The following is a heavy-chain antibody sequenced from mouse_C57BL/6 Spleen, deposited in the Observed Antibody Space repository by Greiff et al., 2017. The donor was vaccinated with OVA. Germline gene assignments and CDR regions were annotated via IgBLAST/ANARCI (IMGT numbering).Heavy chain of an antibody. Sequence: EVQLQQSGPELVKPGASVKISCKASGYTFTDYYMNWVKQSHGKSLEWIGDINPNNGGTSYNQKFKGKATLTVDKSSSTAYMELRSLTSEDSAVYYCASASSYRYFDYWGQGTTLTVSS. J-gene: IGHJ2*01. CDR1: GYTFTDYY. CDR3: ASASSYRYFDY. CDR2: INPNNGGT. D-gene: IGHD1-1*01. V-gene: IGHV1-26*01.